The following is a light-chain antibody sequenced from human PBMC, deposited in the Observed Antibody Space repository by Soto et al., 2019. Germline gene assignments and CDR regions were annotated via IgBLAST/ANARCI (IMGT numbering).Light chain of an antibody. J-gene: IGKJ4*01. CDR1: QSVSSN. Sequence: EIVMTQSPATLSVSPGERATLSCRASQSVSSNLAWYQQKPGQAPRLLIYGASTRATRIPTTFSGSGSGTEFTLTISSLQSEDFAVYYCQQYNNWPPLTFGGGTKLEIK. CDR2: GAS. V-gene: IGKV3-15*01. CDR3: QQYNNWPPLT.